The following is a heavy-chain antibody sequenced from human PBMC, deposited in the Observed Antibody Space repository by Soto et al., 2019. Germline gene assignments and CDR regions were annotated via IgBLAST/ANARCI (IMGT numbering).Heavy chain of an antibody. J-gene: IGHJ4*03. CDR2: IIPIFGTA. V-gene: IGHV1-69*13. Sequence: VASVKVSCKASGGTFSSYAISWVRQAPGQGLEWMGGIIPIFGTANYAQKFQGRVTITADESTSTAYMELSSLRSEDTAVYYCARDGIAARSFDYWGQGTTVTVSS. CDR3: ARDGIAARSFDY. D-gene: IGHD6-6*01. CDR1: GGTFSSYA.